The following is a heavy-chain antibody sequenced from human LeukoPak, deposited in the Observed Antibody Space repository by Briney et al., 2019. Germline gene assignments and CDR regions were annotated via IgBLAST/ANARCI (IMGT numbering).Heavy chain of an antibody. Sequence: SETLSLTCTVSGGSISSYYWSWIRQPPGKGLEWIGYIYYSGSTNYNPSLKSRVTISVDTSKNQFSLKLSSVTAADTAVYYCARVGGATGPYWFDPWGQGTLVTVSS. D-gene: IGHD1-26*01. CDR1: GGSISSYY. V-gene: IGHV4-59*01. J-gene: IGHJ5*02. CDR3: ARVGGATGPYWFDP. CDR2: IYYSGST.